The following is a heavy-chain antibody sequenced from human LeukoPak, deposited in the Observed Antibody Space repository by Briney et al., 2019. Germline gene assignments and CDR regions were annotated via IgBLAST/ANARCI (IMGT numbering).Heavy chain of an antibody. CDR1: GFSFSSHW. J-gene: IGHJ4*02. CDR2: INSDGSST. Sequence: GGSLRLSCAASGFSFSSHWMHWVRQAPGKGPVWVSRINSDGSSTTYADSVKGRFTISRDNAENTLYLQMNSLRAEDTAVYYCARDLSSSGWYFDHWGQGTLVTVSS. D-gene: IGHD6-19*01. CDR3: ARDLSSSGWYFDH. V-gene: IGHV3-74*01.